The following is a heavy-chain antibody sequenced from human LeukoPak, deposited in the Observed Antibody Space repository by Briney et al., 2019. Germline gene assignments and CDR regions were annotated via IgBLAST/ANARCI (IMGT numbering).Heavy chain of an antibody. Sequence: PSETLSLTCAVYGGSFSGYYWSWIRQPPGKGLEWIGEINHSGSTNYNPSLKSRVTISVDTSKNQFSPKLSSVTAADTAVYYCAREFRGSGYRRGSWFDPWGQGSLVTVSS. J-gene: IGHJ5*02. CDR1: GGSFSGYY. CDR2: INHSGST. D-gene: IGHD5-12*01. CDR3: AREFRGSGYRRGSWFDP. V-gene: IGHV4-34*01.